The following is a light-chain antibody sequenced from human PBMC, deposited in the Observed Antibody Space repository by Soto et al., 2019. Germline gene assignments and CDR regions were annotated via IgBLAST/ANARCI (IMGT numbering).Light chain of an antibody. CDR1: QRLLHSNGNIY. CDR3: MHAIQAPRT. CDR2: LGS. J-gene: IGKJ1*01. Sequence: DIVLTGSPLSLRVTPGEPASISCRSSQRLLHSNGNIYLDWYLQKPGQSPQLLIDLGSIRASGAPDRFSGSGSGTDFTLKITRVEAEDVGLYYCMHAIQAPRTFGLGTKVEIK. V-gene: IGKV2-28*01.